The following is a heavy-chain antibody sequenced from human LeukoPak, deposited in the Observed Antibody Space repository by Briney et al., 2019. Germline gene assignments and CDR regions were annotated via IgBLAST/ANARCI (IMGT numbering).Heavy chain of an antibody. D-gene: IGHD2-21*02. J-gene: IGHJ4*02. Sequence: GASVTVSCTASGYRFISNYIQWVRQAPGLGRGWRGGMHPGNGKIRYAQKFQGRVTMTRDTSINTACMDLNSLRSDDTAVYYCAREGSYCVGGDCYSFDFWGQGTLITVSS. V-gene: IGHV1-2*02. CDR3: AREGSYCVGGDCYSFDF. CDR2: MHPGNGKI. CDR1: GYRFISNY.